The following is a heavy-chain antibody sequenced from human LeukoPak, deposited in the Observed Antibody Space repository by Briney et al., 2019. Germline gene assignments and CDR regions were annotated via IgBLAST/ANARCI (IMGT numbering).Heavy chain of an antibody. CDR1: VFTFSSYT. V-gene: IGHV3-64*01. CDR2: ISSNGGST. J-gene: IGHJ4*02. Sequence: GGSLRLSCAASVFTFSSYTMYWVRQAPGKGLEYVSAISSNGGSTYYANSVKGRFTISRDNSKNTLYLQMNSLRAEDTAVYYCARDPTPEVSYFDYWGQGTLVTVSS. CDR3: ARDPTPEVSYFDY.